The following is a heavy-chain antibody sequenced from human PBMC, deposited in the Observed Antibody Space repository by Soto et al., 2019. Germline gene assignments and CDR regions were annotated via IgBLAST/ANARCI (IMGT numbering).Heavy chain of an antibody. CDR1: GGSFSGYY. V-gene: IGHV4-34*01. CDR3: ARGGQRGNSYGYYYYYDMDV. CDR2: INHSGST. Sequence: SETLSLTCAVYGGSFSGYYWSWIRQPPGKGLEWIGEINHSGSTNYNPSLKSRVTISVDTSKNQFSLKVSSVTAADTAVYYCARGGQRGNSYGYYYYYDMDVWGQGTTVTV. D-gene: IGHD5-18*01. J-gene: IGHJ6*02.